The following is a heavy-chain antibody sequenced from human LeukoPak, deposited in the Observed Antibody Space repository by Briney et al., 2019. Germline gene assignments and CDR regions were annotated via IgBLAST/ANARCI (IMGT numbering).Heavy chain of an antibody. CDR2: IYYSGST. J-gene: IGHJ6*03. V-gene: IGHV4-61*08. CDR3: ARVGEQLVRDYYYYMDV. CDR1: GGSISSGDYY. Sequence: PSETLSLTCTVSGGSISSGDYYWSWIRQPPGKGLEWIGYIYYSGSTNYNPSLKSRVTISVDTSKNQFSLKLSSVAAADTAVYYCARVGEQLVRDYYYYMDVWGKGTTVTVSS. D-gene: IGHD6-6*01.